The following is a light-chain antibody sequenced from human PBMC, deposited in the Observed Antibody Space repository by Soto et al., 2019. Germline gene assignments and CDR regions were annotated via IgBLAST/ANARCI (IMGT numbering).Light chain of an antibody. CDR3: QQYHSYSLT. J-gene: IGKJ1*01. Sequence: DIQMTQSPSTLSAAVGDRVTITCRASQTVSTWLAWYQQKPGKAPNLLIYDASSLESGVPPRFSGDGSGTEFTLTISSLQPDDLATDYCQQYHSYSLTFGQATKVDIK. CDR2: DAS. CDR1: QTVSTW. V-gene: IGKV1-5*01.